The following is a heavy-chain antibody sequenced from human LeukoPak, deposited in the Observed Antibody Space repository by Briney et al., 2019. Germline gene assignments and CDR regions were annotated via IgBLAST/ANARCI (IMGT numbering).Heavy chain of an antibody. J-gene: IGHJ4*02. CDR2: ISSSSSYI. CDR3: ARVMVYARGLFDY. D-gene: IGHD2-8*01. Sequence: ETLSLTCAVYGGSFSGYYWSWIRQAPGKGLEWVSSISSSSSYIYYADSVKGRFTISRDNAKNSLYLQMNSLRAEDTAVYYCARVMVYARGLFDYWGQGTLVTVSS. CDR1: GGSFSGYY. V-gene: IGHV3-21*01.